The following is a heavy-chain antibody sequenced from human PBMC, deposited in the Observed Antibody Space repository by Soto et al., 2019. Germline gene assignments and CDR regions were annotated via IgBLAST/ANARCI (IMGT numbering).Heavy chain of an antibody. Sequence: QVQLVQSGADVKKPGASVKVSCKASGYTFTNYAMHWVRQAPGQRPEWMGWINAGNGNTKFSQRFQGRVTITRDTSANIAYMELSSLTSEDTAVYYCARAGFCSTTSCSDAFDIWGQGTMVTVSS. CDR2: INAGNGNT. D-gene: IGHD2-2*01. V-gene: IGHV1-3*01. CDR3: ARAGFCSTTSCSDAFDI. CDR1: GYTFTNYA. J-gene: IGHJ3*02.